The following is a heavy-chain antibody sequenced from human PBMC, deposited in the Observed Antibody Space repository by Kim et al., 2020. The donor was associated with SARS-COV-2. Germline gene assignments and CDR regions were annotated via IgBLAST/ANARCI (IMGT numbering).Heavy chain of an antibody. Sequence: KGRFTIASDNAKNSLYLQMNSLRAEDTAVYYCARDRIAAAGTYYYGMDVWGQGTTVTVSS. CDR3: ARDRIAAAGTYYYGMDV. J-gene: IGHJ6*02. V-gene: IGHV3-11*01. D-gene: IGHD6-13*01.